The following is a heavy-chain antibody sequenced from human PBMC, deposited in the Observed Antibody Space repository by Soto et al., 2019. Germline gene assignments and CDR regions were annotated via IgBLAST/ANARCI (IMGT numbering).Heavy chain of an antibody. D-gene: IGHD4-17*01. J-gene: IGHJ6*02. Sequence: SETLSLTCAVSGGSISSGGYSWSWIRQPPGKGLEWIGYICHSGSTYYNPSLKSRVTISVDRSKNQFSLKLSSVTAADTAVYYCARYGDWPYYYGMDVWGQGTTVTVSS. CDR2: ICHSGST. V-gene: IGHV4-30-2*01. CDR3: ARYGDWPYYYGMDV. CDR1: GGSISSGGYS.